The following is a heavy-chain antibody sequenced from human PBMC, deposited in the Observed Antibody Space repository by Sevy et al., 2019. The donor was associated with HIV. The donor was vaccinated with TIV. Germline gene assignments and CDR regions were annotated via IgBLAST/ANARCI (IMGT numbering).Heavy chain of an antibody. Sequence: GGSLRLSCAASGFTFSSYAMSWVRQAPGKGLEWVSAISGSGGSTYYADSVKGRFTISRDNSKNTLYLQMNSLRAEDTAVYYCAKDPYSGSWSIYFDYWGQGTLVTVSS. CDR1: GFTFSSYA. CDR2: ISGSGGST. J-gene: IGHJ4*02. D-gene: IGHD6-13*01. CDR3: AKDPYSGSWSIYFDY. V-gene: IGHV3-23*01.